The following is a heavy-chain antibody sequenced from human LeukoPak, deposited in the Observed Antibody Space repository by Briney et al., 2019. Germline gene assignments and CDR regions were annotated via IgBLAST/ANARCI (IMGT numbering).Heavy chain of an antibody. D-gene: IGHD6-6*01. CDR3: ARGRLGSSFDY. CDR1: GYTFTGYF. Sequence: ASVKVSCKASGYTFTGYFMHWVRQAPGQGLDWMGWINPNTGGTKYAQKFQGRVTMTRDTSIGTAYMELSTVTSDDTAVYYCARGRLGSSFDYWGQGTLVTVSS. J-gene: IGHJ4*02. V-gene: IGHV1-2*02. CDR2: INPNTGGT.